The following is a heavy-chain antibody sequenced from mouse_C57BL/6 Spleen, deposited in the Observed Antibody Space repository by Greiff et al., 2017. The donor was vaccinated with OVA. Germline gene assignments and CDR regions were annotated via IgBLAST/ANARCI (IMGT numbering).Heavy chain of an antibody. Sequence: EVKLQQSGPGMVKPSQSLSLTCTVTGYSITSGYDWHWIRHFPGNKLEWMGYISYSGSTNYNPSLKSRISITHDTSKNHFFLKLNSVTTEDTATYYCARGGWDNAMDYWGQGTSVTVSS. CDR3: ARGGWDNAMDY. CDR1: GYSITSGYD. D-gene: IGHD4-1*01. J-gene: IGHJ4*01. CDR2: ISYSGST. V-gene: IGHV3-1*01.